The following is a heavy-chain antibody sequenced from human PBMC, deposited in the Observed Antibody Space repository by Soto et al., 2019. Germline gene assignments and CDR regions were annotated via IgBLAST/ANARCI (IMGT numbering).Heavy chain of an antibody. CDR1: GFSLSNARMG. CDR2: IFSKDEK. D-gene: IGHD6-13*01. V-gene: IGHV2-26*01. J-gene: IGHJ5*02. Sequence: QVTLKESGPVLVKPTETLTLTCTVAGFSLSNARMGVSWIRQPPGKALEWLAHIFSKDEKSYSTSLKSRLTNSKDTSQSQVVLTMTKMDHVDTATYYCARIRRDSSSWWEDWFDPWGQGTLVTVSS. CDR3: ARIRRDSSSWWEDWFDP.